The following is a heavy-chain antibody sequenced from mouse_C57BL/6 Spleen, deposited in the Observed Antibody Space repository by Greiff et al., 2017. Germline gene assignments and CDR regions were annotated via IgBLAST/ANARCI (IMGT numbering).Heavy chain of an antibody. CDR2: ISNGGGST. Sequence: EVKLVESGGGLVQPGGSLKLSCAASGFTFSDYYMYWVRQTPEKRLEWVAYISNGGGSTYYPDTVKGRFTISRDNAKNTLYLQMSRLKSEDTAMYYCARHEGTYWGQGTLVTVSA. J-gene: IGHJ3*01. CDR1: GFTFSDYY. CDR3: ARHEGTY. V-gene: IGHV5-12*01.